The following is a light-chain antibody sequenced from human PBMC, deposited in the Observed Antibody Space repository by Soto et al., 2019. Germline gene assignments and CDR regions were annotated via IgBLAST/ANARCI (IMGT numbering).Light chain of an antibody. CDR3: QQYYSIPFT. Sequence: DIVMTQSPDSLSVSLGERATINCKSSQSVLYTSNSKNFLTWYQQKPGQPPKLLIYWAYTRESGVPDRFSGSGSGTDFSHTNSSLKPEDVAVYFGQQYYSIPFTFGPGTKVFIK. CDR2: WAY. V-gene: IGKV4-1*01. J-gene: IGKJ3*01. CDR1: QSVLYTSNSKNF.